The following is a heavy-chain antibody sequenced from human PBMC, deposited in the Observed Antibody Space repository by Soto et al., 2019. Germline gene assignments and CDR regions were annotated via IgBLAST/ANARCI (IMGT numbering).Heavy chain of an antibody. J-gene: IGHJ4*02. Sequence: GGSLRLSCTSSMFPLSSYWMNWVRQAPGKGLEWVANINLDGSEKLYAGSVRGRFSISRDDTKNSLHLEMNSLRAEDTAMYYCARDPEQWEVPIDFCGLGTLVTVSS. D-gene: IGHD6-19*01. CDR1: MFPLSSYW. CDR2: INLDGSEK. V-gene: IGHV3-7*04. CDR3: ARDPEQWEVPIDF.